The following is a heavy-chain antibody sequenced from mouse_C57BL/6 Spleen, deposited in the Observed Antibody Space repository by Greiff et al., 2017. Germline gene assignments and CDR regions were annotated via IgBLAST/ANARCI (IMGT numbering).Heavy chain of an antibody. CDR2: IYPRDGST. Sequence: VQVVESGPELVKPGASVKLSCKASGYTFTSYDINWVKQRPGQGLEWIGWIYPRDGSTKYNEKFKGKATLTVDTSSSTAYMELHSLTSEDSAVYFCAREDYSNYVQYFDVWGTGTTVTVSS. J-gene: IGHJ1*03. CDR1: GYTFTSYD. D-gene: IGHD2-5*01. CDR3: AREDYSNYVQYFDV. V-gene: IGHV1-85*01.